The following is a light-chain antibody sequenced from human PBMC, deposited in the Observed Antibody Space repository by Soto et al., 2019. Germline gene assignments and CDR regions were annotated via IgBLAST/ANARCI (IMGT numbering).Light chain of an antibody. Sequence: DIPMTQSPSTLSASVGDRVTIVCRASQSISNWLAWYQQRPGKAPKLLIYKASNLESGVPSRFSGSGSGTEFTLIISSLQPDDFATYYCQQYNSYSWTFGQGTKVEIK. CDR3: QQYNSYSWT. V-gene: IGKV1-5*03. J-gene: IGKJ1*01. CDR2: KAS. CDR1: QSISNW.